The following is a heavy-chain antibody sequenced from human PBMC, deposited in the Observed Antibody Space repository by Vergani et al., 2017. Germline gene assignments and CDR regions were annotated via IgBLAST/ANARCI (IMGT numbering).Heavy chain of an antibody. CDR2: INTNTGNP. D-gene: IGHD2-2*01. CDR3: ARGSPSDFLPYCSSTSCYYNWFDP. CDR1: GYTFTSYA. Sequence: QVQLVQSGSELKKPGASVKVSCKASGYTFTSYAMNWVRQAPGQGLEWMGWINTNTGNPTYAQGFTGRFVFSLDTSVSTAYLQISSLKAEDTAVYYCARGSPSDFLPYCSSTSCYYNWFDPWGQGTLVTVSS. V-gene: IGHV7-4-1*02. J-gene: IGHJ5*02.